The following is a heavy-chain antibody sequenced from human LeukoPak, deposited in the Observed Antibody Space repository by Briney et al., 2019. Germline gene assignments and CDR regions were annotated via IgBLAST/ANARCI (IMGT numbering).Heavy chain of an antibody. CDR2: IYYSGIT. Sequence: PETLSLTCTVSGGSISSYYWSWIRQPPGKGLEWIGYIYYSGITKFNPSLMSRVTISIDTSKNQFSLKLNSVTAADTAVYYCARSSHLWGPGTLVIVSS. CDR1: GGSISSYY. CDR3: ARSSHL. J-gene: IGHJ5*02. V-gene: IGHV4-59*01. D-gene: IGHD3-10*01.